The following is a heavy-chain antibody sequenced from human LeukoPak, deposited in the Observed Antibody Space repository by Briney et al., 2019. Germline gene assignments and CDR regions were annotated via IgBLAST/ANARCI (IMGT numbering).Heavy chain of an antibody. D-gene: IGHD2-15*01. CDR2: IYHSGST. J-gene: IGHJ6*03. CDR1: GGSISSSSYY. Sequence: PSETLSLTCTVSGGSISSSSYYWGWIRQPPGKGLEWIGSIYHSGSTYYNPSLKSRVTISVDTSKNQFSLKLSSVTAADTAVYYCARPIVGDYYYMDVWGIGTTVTVSS. V-gene: IGHV4-39*07. CDR3: ARPIVGDYYYMDV.